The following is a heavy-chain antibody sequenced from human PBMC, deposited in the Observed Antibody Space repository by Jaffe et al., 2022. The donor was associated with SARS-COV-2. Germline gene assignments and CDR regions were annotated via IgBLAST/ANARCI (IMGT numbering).Heavy chain of an antibody. CDR3: ARIAVAEVDDYYYYGMDV. D-gene: IGHD6-19*01. Sequence: QVQLVQSGAEVKKPGSSVKVSCKASGGTFSSYAISWVRQAPGQGLEWMGGIIPIFGTANYAQKFQGRVTITADESTSTAYMELSSLRSEDTAVYYCARIAVAEVDDYYYYGMDVWGQGTTVTVSS. J-gene: IGHJ6*02. CDR2: IIPIFGTA. V-gene: IGHV1-69*01. CDR1: GGTFSSYA.